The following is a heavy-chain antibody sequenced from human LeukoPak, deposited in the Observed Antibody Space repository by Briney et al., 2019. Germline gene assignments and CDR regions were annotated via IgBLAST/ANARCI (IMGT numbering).Heavy chain of an antibody. V-gene: IGHV1-18*01. CDR3: ARDPYYDFWSGYPGVHFDY. J-gene: IGHJ4*02. D-gene: IGHD3-3*01. Sequence: ASVKVSCKASGYTFTSYGISWVRQAPGQGLEWMGWISAYNGNTNYAQKLQGRVTMTTDTSTSTACMELRSLRSDDTAMYYCARDPYYDFWSGYPGVHFDYWGQGTLVTVSS. CDR1: GYTFTSYG. CDR2: ISAYNGNT.